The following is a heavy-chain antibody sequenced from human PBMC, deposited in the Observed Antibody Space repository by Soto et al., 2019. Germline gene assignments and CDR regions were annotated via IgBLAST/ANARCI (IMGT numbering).Heavy chain of an antibody. J-gene: IGHJ3*02. CDR2: ISSSGGST. D-gene: IGHD3-16*01. CDR1: GFTFSSYA. Sequence: EVQLLESGGGLVQPGGSLRLSCAASGFTFSSYAMSWVRQAPGKGLEWVSAISSSGGSTYYADSVKGRFTISRDNSKNTLYLQMNSLRAEDTAVYYCAKDRYDYVWGTPGMCDFDIWGQGTMVTVSS. V-gene: IGHV3-23*01. CDR3: AKDRYDYVWGTPGMCDFDI.